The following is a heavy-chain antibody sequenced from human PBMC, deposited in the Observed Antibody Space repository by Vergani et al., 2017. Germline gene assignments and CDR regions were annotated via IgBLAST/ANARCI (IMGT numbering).Heavy chain of an antibody. Sequence: QVQLQESGPRLVRPSQTLSLTCTVSGGSINTGAYYWSWIRQPAGKGLEWIGRVYTSGMTNYNPSLKSRVTILVDKSKSQLSLMLTSVTAGDTDVYFCAIELSYYYGSGSDDYNPYFYEGMDVWGPGTTVTVSS. D-gene: IGHD3-10*01. CDR3: AIELSYYYGSGSDDYNPYFYEGMDV. CDR2: VYTSGMT. V-gene: IGHV4-61*02. J-gene: IGHJ6*02. CDR1: GGSINTGAYY.